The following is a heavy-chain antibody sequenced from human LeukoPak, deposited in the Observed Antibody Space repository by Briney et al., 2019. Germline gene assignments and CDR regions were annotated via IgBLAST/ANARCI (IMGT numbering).Heavy chain of an antibody. D-gene: IGHD6-6*01. J-gene: IGHJ4*02. Sequence: SEALSLTCTVSGGSISSYYWSWIRQPPGKRLEWIGYIYYSGSTNYNPSLKGRVTISVDTSKNQFSLKLSSVTAADTAVYYCARCSSSNTPKASADYWGQGTLVTVSS. CDR3: ARCSSSNTPKASADY. V-gene: IGHV4-59*08. CDR1: GGSISSYY. CDR2: IYYSGST.